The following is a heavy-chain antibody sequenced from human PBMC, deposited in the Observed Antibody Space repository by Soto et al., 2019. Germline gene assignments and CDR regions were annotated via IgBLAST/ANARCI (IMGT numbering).Heavy chain of an antibody. CDR1: GYTFTSYG. CDR3: ARDIGIAVAGPFGY. D-gene: IGHD6-19*01. V-gene: IGHV1-18*04. CDR2: ISAYNGNT. Sequence: ASVKVSCKASGYTFTSYGISWVRQAPGQGLEWMGGISAYNGNTNYAQKLQGRVTMTTDTSTSTAYMELRSLRSDDTAVYYCARDIGIAVAGPFGYWGQGTLVTVSS. J-gene: IGHJ4*02.